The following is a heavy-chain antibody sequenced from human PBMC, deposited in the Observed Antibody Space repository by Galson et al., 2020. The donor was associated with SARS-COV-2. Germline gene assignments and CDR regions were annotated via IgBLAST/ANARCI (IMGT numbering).Heavy chain of an antibody. CDR1: GFIFKNVW. Sequence: SCAASGFIFKNVWMSRVRQAPGKGLEWVANIKQDGSEKYYVDSVKGRFTISRDNAKNSLYLQMNSLRAEDTAVYYCARGDDSSGYYFPGNYYYYGMDVWGQGTTVTVSS. J-gene: IGHJ6*02. CDR2: IKQDGSEK. V-gene: IGHV3-7*03. CDR3: ARGDDSSGYYFPGNYYYYGMDV. D-gene: IGHD3-22*01.